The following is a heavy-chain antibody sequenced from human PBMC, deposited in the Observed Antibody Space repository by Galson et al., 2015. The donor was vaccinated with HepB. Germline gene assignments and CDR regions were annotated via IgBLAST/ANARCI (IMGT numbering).Heavy chain of an antibody. CDR1: GFTFSSYA. CDR3: AKDPEEAWELPGPYLG. J-gene: IGHJ4*02. D-gene: IGHD1-26*01. V-gene: IGHV3-64*01. Sequence: SLRLSCAASGFTFSSYAMHWVRQAPGKGLEHVSAISSNGGSTYYANSVKGRFTISRDNSKNTLYLQMGSLRAEDTAVYYCAKDPEEAWELPGPYLGWGQGTLVTVSS. CDR2: ISSNGGST.